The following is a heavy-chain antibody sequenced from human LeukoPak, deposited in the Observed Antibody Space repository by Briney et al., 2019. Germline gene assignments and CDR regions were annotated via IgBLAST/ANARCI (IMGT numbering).Heavy chain of an antibody. CDR1: GGSFSGYY. CDR3: ARSGRPSGSYPGWFDP. J-gene: IGHJ5*02. V-gene: IGHV4-34*01. D-gene: IGHD1-26*01. Sequence: SETLSLTCAVHGGSFSGYYWSWIRQPPGKGLEWIGEINHSGSTNYNPSLKSRVTISVDTSKNQFSLKLSSVTAADTAVYYCARSGRPSGSYPGWFDPWGQGTLVTVSS. CDR2: INHSGST.